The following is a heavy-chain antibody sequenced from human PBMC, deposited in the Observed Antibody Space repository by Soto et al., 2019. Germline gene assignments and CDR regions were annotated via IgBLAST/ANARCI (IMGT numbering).Heavy chain of an antibody. V-gene: IGHV3-15*01. CDR2: IKTKTDGGTT. D-gene: IGHD6-19*01. J-gene: IGHJ4*02. CDR1: GFTFTSHA. CDR3: TTAWITPLAGRMDN. Sequence: PGGSLRLSCAASGFTFTSHAINWVRQAPGKGLEWVGRIKTKTDGGTTSYAAPVKGRFTVSRDDSRNTLYLQMNSLQTEDTAVYYCTTAWITPLAGRMDNWGQGTLVTVSS.